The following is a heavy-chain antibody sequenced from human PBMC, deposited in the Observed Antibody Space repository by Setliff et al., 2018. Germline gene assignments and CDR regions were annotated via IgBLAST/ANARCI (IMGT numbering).Heavy chain of an antibody. CDR3: ARVESMVRGKNILRHFDY. CDR1: GYTFTDFG. Sequence: ASVKVSCKASGYTFTDFGINWVRQAPGQGLEWMGWISPHTGNTYYAQKFQGRITLTTDRSTTTAYMELGSLTTDDTAVYYCARVESMVRGKNILRHFDYWGQGIQVTVSS. D-gene: IGHD3-10*01. CDR2: ISPHTGNT. V-gene: IGHV1-18*01. J-gene: IGHJ4*02.